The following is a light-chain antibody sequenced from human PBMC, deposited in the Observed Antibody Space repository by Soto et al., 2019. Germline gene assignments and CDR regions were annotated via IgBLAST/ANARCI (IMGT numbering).Light chain of an antibody. CDR3: QQYNNLPPDT. CDR2: GAS. V-gene: IGKV3-15*01. J-gene: IGKJ2*01. CDR1: QSVNNN. Sequence: EIILPQSPASLSVSPGERATLSCRASQSVNNNLAWYQQKPCQAPRLLIYGASTRATGIPGRFRGSGSGTEFTLTITSLQSEDFAVYFCQQYNNLPPDTCGQGTKLEIK.